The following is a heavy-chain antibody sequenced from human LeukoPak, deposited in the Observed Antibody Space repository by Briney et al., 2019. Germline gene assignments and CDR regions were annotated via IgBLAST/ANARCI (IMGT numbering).Heavy chain of an antibody. D-gene: IGHD5-24*01. CDR3: ARDLGADGYNLRNWFDP. Sequence: SETLSLTCTVSGGSISSGAYYWSWIRQHPGKGLEWIGYISYSGSTYYSPSLKSRVTISVDMSKNQFSLKLSSVTAADTAVYYCARDLGADGYNLRNWFDPWGQGTLVTVSS. V-gene: IGHV4-31*03. CDR1: GGSISSGAYY. CDR2: ISYSGST. J-gene: IGHJ5*02.